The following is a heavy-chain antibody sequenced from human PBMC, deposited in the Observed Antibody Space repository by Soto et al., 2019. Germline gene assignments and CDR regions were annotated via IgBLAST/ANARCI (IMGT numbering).Heavy chain of an antibody. CDR2: VYSTGST. J-gene: IGHJ4*02. CDR3: ARSHYTYGLLIDY. D-gene: IGHD2-8*01. Sequence: SETLSLTCSVSGDSITTNGYYWGWIRQPPGKGLQWIGNVYSTGSTFSHPSLTSRVFISVDTSRNKFSLRLTSVTAADTAVYYCARSHYTYGLLIDYWGPGIMVTVSS. CDR1: GDSITTNGYY. V-gene: IGHV4-39*01.